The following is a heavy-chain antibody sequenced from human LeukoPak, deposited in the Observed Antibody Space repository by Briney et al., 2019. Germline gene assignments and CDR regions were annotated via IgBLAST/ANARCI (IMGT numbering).Heavy chain of an antibody. J-gene: IGHJ4*02. CDR1: GYTFTSYG. CDR2: NSAYNGNT. D-gene: IGHD3-9*01. CDR3: ASSTFDDILTGYYNPTFDY. V-gene: IGHV1-18*01. Sequence: GASVKVSCKASGYTFTSYGISWVRQAPGQGLEWMGWNSAYNGNTNYAQKRQGRVTMTTDTSTSTAYMELRSLRSDDTAVYYCASSTFDDILTGYYNPTFDYWGQGTLVTVSS.